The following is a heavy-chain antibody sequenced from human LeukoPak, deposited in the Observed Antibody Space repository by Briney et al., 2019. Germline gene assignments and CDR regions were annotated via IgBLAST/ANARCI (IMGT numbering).Heavy chain of an antibody. J-gene: IGHJ4*02. CDR3: ARDPFLLNSGSVYGDDY. D-gene: IGHD1-26*01. CDR2: FSAYNGNT. Sequence: AASVKVSCKASGYTFTSYGISWVRQAPGQGLEWMGWFSAYNGNTNYAQKLQGRVTMTTDTSTSTAYMELRSLRSDDTAVYYCARDPFLLNSGSVYGDDYWGQGTLVTVSS. CDR1: GYTFTSYG. V-gene: IGHV1-18*01.